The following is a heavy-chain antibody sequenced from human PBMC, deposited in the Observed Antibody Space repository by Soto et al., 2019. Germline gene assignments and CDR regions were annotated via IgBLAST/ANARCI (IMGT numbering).Heavy chain of an antibody. CDR1: GCTFINYS. Sequence: EVQLLESGGGLIQPGGSLRLSYTASGCTFINYSMNWVRQAPVKGLEWVSGTSGGGEDAFYADPVKGRFAISRDNSKNTLSMQMNSLRAEDTALYYCVKKSIGTVTTPVYWSFDLWGRGTLVTVSS. D-gene: IGHD4-17*01. CDR3: VKKSIGTVTTPVYWSFDL. V-gene: IGHV3-23*01. CDR2: TSGGGEDA. J-gene: IGHJ2*01.